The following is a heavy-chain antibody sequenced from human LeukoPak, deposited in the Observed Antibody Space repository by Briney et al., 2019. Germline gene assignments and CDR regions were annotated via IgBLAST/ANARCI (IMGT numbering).Heavy chain of an antibody. Sequence: SETLSLTCTVSGGSLSSSSYYWGWVRQPPGKGLGGIGGIYYSGSTYYNPSLKSRVTISVDTSKNQFSLNLSSVTAADTAVYYCARLYYDSSGYYQICYFDYWGQGTLVTVSS. CDR3: ARLYYDSSGYYQICYFDY. J-gene: IGHJ4*02. CDR1: GGSLSSSSYY. CDR2: IYYSGST. V-gene: IGHV4-39*01. D-gene: IGHD3-22*01.